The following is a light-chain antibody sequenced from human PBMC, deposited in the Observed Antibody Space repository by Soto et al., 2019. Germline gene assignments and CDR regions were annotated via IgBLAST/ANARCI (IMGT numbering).Light chain of an antibody. CDR1: NIGSKS. J-gene: IGLJ2*01. Sequence: SSELTQPPSVSVAPGKTARITCGGNNIGSKSVHWYQQKPGQAPVLVIYYDSDRPSGIPERFSGSNSGNTATLTISRVEAGDEADYYCQVWDSSSDHPGVVFGGGTKHTVL. CDR2: YDS. CDR3: QVWDSSSDHPGVV. V-gene: IGLV3-21*04.